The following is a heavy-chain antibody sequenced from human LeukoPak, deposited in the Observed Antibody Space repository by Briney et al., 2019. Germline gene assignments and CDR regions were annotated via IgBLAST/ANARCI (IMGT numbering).Heavy chain of an antibody. D-gene: IGHD3-10*01. CDR2: IYHSGST. J-gene: IGHJ4*02. V-gene: IGHV4-4*02. CDR3: ARLKAVGGSGSYYFDY. Sequence: SETLSLTCAVSGGSISSGNWWSWVRQPPGKGLEWIGEIYHSGSTNYNPSLRSRVTISVDNSKYQFSLNLSSVTAADTAVYYCARLKAVGGSGSYYFDYWGQGTLVTVSS. CDR1: GGSISSGNW.